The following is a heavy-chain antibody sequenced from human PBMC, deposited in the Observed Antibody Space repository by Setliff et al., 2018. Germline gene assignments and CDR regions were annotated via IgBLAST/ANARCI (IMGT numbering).Heavy chain of an antibody. CDR1: GFTFSTYR. CDR3: ARDHGELGQERRTHFFRH. Sequence: PGGSLRLSCAASGFTFSTYRMHWVRQAPGKGLEWVAVILDDGVKKYHADSVKGRFTISRDNAKNSLYLQMNSLRAEDTAVYYCARDHGELGQERRTHFFRHWGQGTLVTVSS. V-gene: IGHV3-33*08. D-gene: IGHD1-1*01. J-gene: IGHJ1*01. CDR2: ILDDGVKK.